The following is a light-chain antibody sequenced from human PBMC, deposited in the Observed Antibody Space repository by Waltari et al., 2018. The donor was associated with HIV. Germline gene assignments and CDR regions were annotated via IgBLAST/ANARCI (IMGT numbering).Light chain of an antibody. Sequence: VTISCARSSGNIASNHVQWYQQRPGSAPTPVIYEDTQRPSGVPDRFSGSIDSSSNSASLTIYELRTEDEADYYCQSYDNANPSIFGTGTRVTVL. J-gene: IGLJ1*01. V-gene: IGLV6-57*03. CDR2: EDT. CDR3: QSYDNANPSI. CDR1: SGNIASNH.